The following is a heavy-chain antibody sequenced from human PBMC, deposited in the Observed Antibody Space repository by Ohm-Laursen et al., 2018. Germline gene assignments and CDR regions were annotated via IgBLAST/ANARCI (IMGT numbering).Heavy chain of an antibody. CDR2: IYYSGTT. D-gene: IGHD3-22*01. CDR1: GGSISRYY. CDR3: ARTSHDSSGYTGANFDY. J-gene: IGHJ4*02. V-gene: IGHV4-59*08. Sequence: SDTLSLTCTVSGGSISRYYWSWIRQPPGKGLEWIGYIYYSGTTNYNPSLKSRITISVDTPKNQFSLKLSSVTAADTAVYYCARTSHDSSGYTGANFDYWGQGTLVTVSS.